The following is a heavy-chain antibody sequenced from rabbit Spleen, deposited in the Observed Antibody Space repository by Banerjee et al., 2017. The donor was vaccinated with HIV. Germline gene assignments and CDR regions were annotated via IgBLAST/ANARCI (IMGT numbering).Heavy chain of an antibody. D-gene: IGHD2-1*01. Sequence: QSLEESGGGLVKPGASLTLTCKASGFSFSSSYYMCWVRQAPGKGLEWIACIYAGSSGSTYYASWAKGRFTISKTSSTTVTLQMTSLTAADTATYFCARTYGGGGPYDLWGPGTLVTVS. J-gene: IGHJ4*01. CDR2: IYAGSSGST. V-gene: IGHV1S40*01. CDR3: ARTYGGGGPYDL. CDR1: GFSFSSSYY.